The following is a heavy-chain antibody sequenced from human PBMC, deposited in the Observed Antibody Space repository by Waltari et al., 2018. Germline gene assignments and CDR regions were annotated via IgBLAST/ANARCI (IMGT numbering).Heavy chain of an antibody. V-gene: IGHV1-3*01. Sequence: QVQLVQSGAEVKKPGASVKVSCKASGYTFTSYAIHWVRQAPGQRLEWMGWINAGNGNTKYSQKIQGRVTITRDTTASTAYMELSSLRSEDTALYYCARARSPVAGFDAFDIWGQGTMVTVSS. CDR3: ARARSPVAGFDAFDI. CDR2: INAGNGNT. CDR1: GYTFTSYA. D-gene: IGHD3-9*01. J-gene: IGHJ3*02.